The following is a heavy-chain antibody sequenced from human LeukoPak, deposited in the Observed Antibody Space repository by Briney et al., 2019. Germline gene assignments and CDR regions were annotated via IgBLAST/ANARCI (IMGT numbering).Heavy chain of an antibody. V-gene: IGHV3-7*01. J-gene: IGHJ6*03. D-gene: IGHD3-10*01. CDR1: GFTFSSYW. Sequence: GGALRLSCAASGFTFSSYWMSWVRQAPGKGLEWVANIKQDGSEKYYVDSVKGRFTISRDNAKNSLYLQMNSLRAEDTAVYYCAREDYYGSGNPFYYYYYYMDVWGKGTTVTISS. CDR3: AREDYYGSGNPFYYYYYYMDV. CDR2: IKQDGSEK.